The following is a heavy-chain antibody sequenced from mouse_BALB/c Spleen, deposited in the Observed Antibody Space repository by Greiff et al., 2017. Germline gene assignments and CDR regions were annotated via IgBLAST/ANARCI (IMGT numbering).Heavy chain of an antibody. J-gene: IGHJ3*01. Sequence: VQLQQSGPELVKPGASVRISCKASGYTFTSYYIHWVKQRPGQGLEWIGWIYPGNVNTKYNEKFKAKATLTADKSSSTAYMQLSSLTSEDSAVYVCARREGNYAWFAYWGQGTLVTVSA. CDR2: IYPGNVNT. CDR3: ARREGNYAWFAY. V-gene: IGHV1S56*01. D-gene: IGHD2-1*01. CDR1: GYTFTSYY.